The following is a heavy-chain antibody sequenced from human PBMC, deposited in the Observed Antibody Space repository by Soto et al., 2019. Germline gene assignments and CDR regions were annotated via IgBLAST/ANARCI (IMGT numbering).Heavy chain of an antibody. Sequence: ASVKVSCKASGYTFTSYYMHWVRQAPGQGLEWMGIINPSGGSTSYAQKFQGRVTMTRDTSTSTVYMELSSLRSADTAVYYCASQCAGYCSGGSSYYYWGQGTLVTVSS. CDR1: GYTFTSYY. CDR3: ASQCAGYCSGGSSYYY. CDR2: INPSGGST. V-gene: IGHV1-46*03. J-gene: IGHJ4*02. D-gene: IGHD2-15*01.